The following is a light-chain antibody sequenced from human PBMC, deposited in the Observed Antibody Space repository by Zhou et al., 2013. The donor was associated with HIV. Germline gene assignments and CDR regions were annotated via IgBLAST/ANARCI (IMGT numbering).Light chain of an antibody. J-gene: IGKJ1*01. CDR2: RAS. Sequence: EIVLTQSPGTLSLSPGERATLSCRASQSVPTNYLAWYQQKPGQSPRLLIYRASTRAAGIPDRFSGSGSATDFTLTIDRLAPEDSAIYYCHQYGLSPWQFGQGTKVEIK. V-gene: IGKV3-20*01. CDR3: HQYGLSPWQ. CDR1: QSVPTNY.